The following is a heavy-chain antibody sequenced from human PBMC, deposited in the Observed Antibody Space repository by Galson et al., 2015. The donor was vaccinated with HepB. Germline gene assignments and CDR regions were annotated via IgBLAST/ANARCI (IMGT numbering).Heavy chain of an antibody. Sequence: SLRLSCAASGFSFSDFYMSWIRQTPGKGLEWVSYISSGGDSVIYSDSVKGRFTVSRDNAKNSLYLQMDSLSAEDAAVYFCARDHEPPAFWGQGTLVIVSS. V-gene: IGHV3-11*01. CDR3: ARDHEPPAF. CDR1: GFSFSDFY. CDR2: ISSGGDSV. J-gene: IGHJ4*02.